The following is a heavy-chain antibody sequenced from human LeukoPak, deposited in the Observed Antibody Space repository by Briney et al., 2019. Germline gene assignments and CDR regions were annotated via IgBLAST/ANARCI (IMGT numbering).Heavy chain of an antibody. J-gene: IGHJ3*02. CDR2: ISAYNGNT. V-gene: IGHV1-18*01. CDR1: GYTFTSYG. D-gene: IGHD3-22*01. Sequence: ASVKVSCKASGYTFTSYGISWVRQAPGQGLEWMGWISAYNGNTNYAQKLQGRVTMTTDTSTSTAYMELRSLRSDDTAVYYCARDQWGYYYDSSGYYSVDALDIWGQGTMVTVSS. CDR3: ARDQWGYYYDSSGYYSVDALDI.